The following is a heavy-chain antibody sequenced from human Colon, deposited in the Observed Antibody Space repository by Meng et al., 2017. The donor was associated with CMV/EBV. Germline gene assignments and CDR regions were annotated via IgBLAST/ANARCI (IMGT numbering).Heavy chain of an antibody. D-gene: IGHD3-3*01. Sequence: GSLRLSCTVSGYSISSGYFWGWIRQPPGKGLEWIGSTYHSGTTHYNPSLKSRVTISVDTSKNQFSLKLSSVTAADTAVYYCARTHYDFWSGYHLDYWGQGTLVTVSS. J-gene: IGHJ4*02. V-gene: IGHV4-38-2*02. CDR3: ARTHYDFWSGYHLDY. CDR1: GYSISSGYF. CDR2: TYHSGTT.